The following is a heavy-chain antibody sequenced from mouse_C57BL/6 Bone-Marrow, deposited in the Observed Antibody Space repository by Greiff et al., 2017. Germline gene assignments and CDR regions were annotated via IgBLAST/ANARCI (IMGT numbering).Heavy chain of an antibody. CDR1: GFTFSSYG. V-gene: IGHV5-6*01. Sequence: EVQLVESGGDLVKPGGSLKLSCAASGFTFSSYGMSWVRQTPDKRLEWVATISSGGSYTYYPESVKGRFTISRDNAKNTLYLQMSSLKSEDTAMYYCARPSYSNFLDYWGQGTSVTVSS. J-gene: IGHJ4*01. CDR2: ISSGGSYT. CDR3: ARPSYSNFLDY. D-gene: IGHD2-5*01.